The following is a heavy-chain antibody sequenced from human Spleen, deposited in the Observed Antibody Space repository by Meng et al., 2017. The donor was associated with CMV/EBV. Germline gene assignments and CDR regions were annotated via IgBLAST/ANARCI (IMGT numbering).Heavy chain of an antibody. J-gene: IGHJ4*02. CDR3: AKEDADYCSSSSCHLGIDY. V-gene: IGHV3-30*02. CDR2: IRYDGSRK. Sequence: GESLKISCVTSGFTFSNYGMHWVRQAPGKGLEWVAFIRYDGSRKYYADSVKGRFTISRDNSKNTLYLQMNSLRAEDTAVYYCAKEDADYCSSSSCHLGIDYWGQGTLVTVSS. D-gene: IGHD2-2*01. CDR1: GFTFSNYG.